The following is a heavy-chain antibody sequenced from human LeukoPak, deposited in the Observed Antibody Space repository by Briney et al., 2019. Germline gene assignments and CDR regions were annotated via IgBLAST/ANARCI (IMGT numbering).Heavy chain of an antibody. J-gene: IGHJ3*02. V-gene: IGHV4-59*08. Sequence: SETLSLTCTVSGGSISSYYWSWIRQPPGKGLEWIAYIYYSGTTNYSPSLKSRVTMSVDTSKNQFSLKLSSVTAADTAVYYCARQYSSSWYMFAFDIWGQGTMVTVSS. CDR3: ARQYSSSWYMFAFDI. D-gene: IGHD6-13*01. CDR2: IYYSGTT. CDR1: GGSISSYY.